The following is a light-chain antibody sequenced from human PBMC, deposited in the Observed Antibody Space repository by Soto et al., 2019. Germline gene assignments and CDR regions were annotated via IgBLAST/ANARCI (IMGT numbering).Light chain of an antibody. Sequence: EIVITQSPATLSVSPGERATLSCRASQSVSTNLAWYQQKPGQAPRLLIYGASTRATGIPARFSGSGSGTDLTLTISSLQSEDFAVYYCQQFYDWPWTFGQGTKVDIK. CDR1: QSVSTN. CDR3: QQFYDWPWT. CDR2: GAS. J-gene: IGKJ1*01. V-gene: IGKV3-15*01.